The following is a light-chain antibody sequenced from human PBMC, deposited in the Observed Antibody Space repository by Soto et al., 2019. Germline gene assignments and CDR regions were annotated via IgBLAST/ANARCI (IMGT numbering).Light chain of an antibody. V-gene: IGKV1-39*01. CDR2: AAS. J-gene: IGKJ1*01. CDR3: QQSYSTPPWT. CDR1: QTIDIY. Sequence: DIQMTQSPSSLSASVGDRVTITCRASQTIDIYVNWYQQKPGKAPKVLIFAASSLQSGVPSGFSGSGYGTDFTLTISSLQPEDFATYYCQQSYSTPPWTFGQGTKVEIK.